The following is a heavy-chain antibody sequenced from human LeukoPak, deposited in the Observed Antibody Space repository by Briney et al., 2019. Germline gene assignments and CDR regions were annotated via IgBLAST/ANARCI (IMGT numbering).Heavy chain of an antibody. V-gene: IGHV3-30*02. CDR1: GFTFSSYG. D-gene: IGHD2-2*01. CDR3: AKGGVPAALGWFDP. J-gene: IGHJ5*02. CDR2: IRYDGSNK. Sequence: GGSLRLSCAASGFTFSSYGMHWVRQAPGKGLEWVAFIRYDGSNKYYADSVKGRFTISRDNSKNTLYLQMNSLRAEDTAVYYCAKGGVPAALGWFDPWGQGTLVTVSS.